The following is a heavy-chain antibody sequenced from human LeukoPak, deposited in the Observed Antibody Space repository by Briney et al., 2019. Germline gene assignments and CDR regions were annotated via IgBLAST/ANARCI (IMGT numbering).Heavy chain of an antibody. Sequence: PGGSPRLSCAASGFTFSNYAMHWVRQAPGKGLEWVSAISGSGGSTYYADSVKGRFTISRDNSKNTLYLQMNSLRAEDTAVYYCAKDRWFERGDFDYWGQGTLVTVSS. CDR1: GFTFSNYA. J-gene: IGHJ4*02. CDR3: AKDRWFERGDFDY. V-gene: IGHV3-23*01. D-gene: IGHD4-23*01. CDR2: ISGSGGST.